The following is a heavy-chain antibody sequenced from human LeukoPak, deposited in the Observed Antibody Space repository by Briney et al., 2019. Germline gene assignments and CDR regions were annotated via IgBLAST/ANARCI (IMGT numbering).Heavy chain of an antibody. Sequence: GGSLRLSCAASGFTFSNSWMSWVRQAPGKGLEWVANIKKDGSEKYYVDSVKGRFTISRDNAKNTLYLQMNSLRAEDTAVYYCARELTCSSTSCYGRWFDPWGQGTLVTVSS. CDR1: GFTFSNSW. V-gene: IGHV3-7*01. D-gene: IGHD2-2*01. CDR3: ARELTCSSTSCYGRWFDP. CDR2: IKKDGSEK. J-gene: IGHJ5*02.